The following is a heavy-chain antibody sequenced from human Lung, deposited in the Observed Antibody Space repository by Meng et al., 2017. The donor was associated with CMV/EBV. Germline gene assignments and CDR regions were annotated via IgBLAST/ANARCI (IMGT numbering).Heavy chain of an antibody. CDR1: GYSFTSYW. D-gene: IGHD2-15*01. Sequence: GGSLRPXCKGSGYSFTSYWIGWVRQMPGKGLEWMVIIYPGDSDTRYSPSFQGQVTISADKSISTAYLQWSSLKASDTAMYYCARHGGSTIYYYYGMDVWGQGTXVTVSS. J-gene: IGHJ6*02. V-gene: IGHV5-51*01. CDR3: ARHGGSTIYYYYGMDV. CDR2: IYPGDSDT.